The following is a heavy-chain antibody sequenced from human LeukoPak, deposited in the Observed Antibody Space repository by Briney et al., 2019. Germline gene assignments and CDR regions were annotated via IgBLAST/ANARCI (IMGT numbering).Heavy chain of an antibody. V-gene: IGHV3-7*03. CDR1: RFTFSNYT. J-gene: IGHJ4*02. CDR2: IRHDGSTK. D-gene: IGHD6-13*01. CDR3: ARSVPYGTTWYGRSDC. Sequence: PGGSLRLSCAGSRFTFSNYTMNWVRQTPGKGLEWVANIRHDGSTKYYVDSVKGRFTISRDNAMNSLYLQMDSLRVEDTAIYYCARSVPYGTTWYGRSDCWGQGTQVTVSS.